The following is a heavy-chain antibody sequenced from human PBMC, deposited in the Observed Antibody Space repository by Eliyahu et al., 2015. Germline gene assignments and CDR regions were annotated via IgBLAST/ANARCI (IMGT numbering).Heavy chain of an antibody. V-gene: IGHV3-30-3*01. D-gene: IGHD2-15*01. J-gene: IGHJ4*02. CDR2: ISYDGSNK. Sequence: QVQLVESGGGVVQPGRSLRLSCAASGFPFSCXXXPWVRQAPGKGLEWVAVISYDGSNKYYADSVKGRFTISRDNSKNTLYLQMNSLRAEDTAVYYCAREVDCSGGSCYSLQYFDYWGQGTLVTVSS. CDR1: GFPFSCXX. CDR3: AREVDCSGGSCYSLQYFDY.